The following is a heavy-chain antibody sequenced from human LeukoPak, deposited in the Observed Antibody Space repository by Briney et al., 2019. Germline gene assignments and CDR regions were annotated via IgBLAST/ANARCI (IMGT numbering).Heavy chain of an antibody. J-gene: IGHJ6*04. CDR2: ISSSGSTI. D-gene: IGHD3-10*02. CDR3: AELGITMIGGV. V-gene: IGHV3-48*03. CDR1: GFNFSSFS. Sequence: GGSLRLSCAASGFNFSSFSLNWVRQAPGKGLEWVSYISSSGSTIYYADSVKGRFTISRDNAKNSLYLQMNSLRAEDTAVYYCAELGITMIGGVWGKGTTVTISS.